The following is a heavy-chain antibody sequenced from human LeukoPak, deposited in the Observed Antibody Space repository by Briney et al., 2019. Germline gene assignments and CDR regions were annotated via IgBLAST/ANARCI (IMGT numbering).Heavy chain of an antibody. D-gene: IGHD3-10*01. Sequence: PGESLKISCKGSGYSFTSNWIGWVRQMPGKGLEYMGIIYPGDSDTRYSPSFQGQVTISADKSISTAYLQWSSLKASDTAMYYRARSRGIRVPNWFDPWGQGTLVTVSS. CDR1: GYSFTSNW. CDR3: ARSRGIRVPNWFDP. CDR2: IYPGDSDT. J-gene: IGHJ5*02. V-gene: IGHV5-51*01.